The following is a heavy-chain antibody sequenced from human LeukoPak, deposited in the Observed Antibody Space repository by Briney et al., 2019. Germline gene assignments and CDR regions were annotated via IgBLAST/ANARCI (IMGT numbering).Heavy chain of an antibody. J-gene: IGHJ4*02. D-gene: IGHD6-6*01. V-gene: IGHV3-30*18. CDR2: ISYDGSNK. CDR1: GFTLSSYG. Sequence: GGSLRLSCAASGFTLSSYGMHWVRQAPGKGLEWVAVISYDGSNKYYADSVKGQFTISRDNSKNTLYLQMNSLRAEDTAVYYCAKEYSSSSVDYWGQGTLVTVSS. CDR3: AKEYSSSSVDY.